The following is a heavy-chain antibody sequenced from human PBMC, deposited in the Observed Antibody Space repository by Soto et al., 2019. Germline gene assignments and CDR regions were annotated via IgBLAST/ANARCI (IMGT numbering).Heavy chain of an antibody. V-gene: IGHV1-69*13. CDR3: ARSRPDFWSGYYLTEGYYYGMDV. CDR1: GGTFSSYA. CDR2: IIPIFGTA. Sequence: ASVKVSFKASGGTFSSYAISWVRQAPGQGLEWMGGIIPIFGTANYAQKFQGRVTITADESTSTAYMELSSLRSEDTAVYYCARSRPDFWSGYYLTEGYYYGMDVWGQGTTVTVSS. D-gene: IGHD3-3*01. J-gene: IGHJ6*02.